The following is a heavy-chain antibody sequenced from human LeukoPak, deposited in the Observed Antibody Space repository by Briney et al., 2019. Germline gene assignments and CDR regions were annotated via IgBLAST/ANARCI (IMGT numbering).Heavy chain of an antibody. Sequence: SETLSLTCTVSGGTINNYYWSWIRQPPGKGLEWIGYIYCSGSANYNPSLTSRVIISADTSKNKFSLKLTSVTAADTAVYYCARVKYRGYDSLGQDAFDIWGQGTMVTVSS. J-gene: IGHJ3*02. CDR2: IYCSGSA. V-gene: IGHV4-59*01. CDR3: ARVKYRGYDSLGQDAFDI. CDR1: GGTINNYY. D-gene: IGHD5-12*01.